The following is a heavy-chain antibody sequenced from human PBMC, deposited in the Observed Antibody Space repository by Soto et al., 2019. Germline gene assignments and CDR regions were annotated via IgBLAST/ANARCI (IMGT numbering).Heavy chain of an antibody. J-gene: IGHJ6*02. V-gene: IGHV1-2*02. CDR3: ARERFQVISDGMDV. Sequence: QVQLVQSGADVKTPGASVRVSCKASGYTFTGYYVHWVREAPGQGLEWMGWINPETGGTSYAQKFQCRVTLSRDTSINTAYLELSSLRFDDAAVYFCARERFQVISDGMDVWGQGTTVTVSS. CDR1: GYTFTGYY. D-gene: IGHD2-21*01. CDR2: INPETGGT.